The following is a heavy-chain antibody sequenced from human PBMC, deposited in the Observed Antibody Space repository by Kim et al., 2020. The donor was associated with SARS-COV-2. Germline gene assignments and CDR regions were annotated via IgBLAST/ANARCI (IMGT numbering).Heavy chain of an antibody. V-gene: IGHV3-9*01. CDR3: AKAFPSSGWYWVGFDY. J-gene: IGHJ4*02. CDR2: ISWNSGSI. D-gene: IGHD6-19*01. Sequence: GGSLRLSCAASGFTFDDYAMHWVRQAPGRGLEWVSGISWNSGSIGYADSVKGRFTISRDNAKNSLYLQMNSLRAEDTALYYCAKAFPSSGWYWVGFDYWGQGTLVTVSS. CDR1: GFTFDDYA.